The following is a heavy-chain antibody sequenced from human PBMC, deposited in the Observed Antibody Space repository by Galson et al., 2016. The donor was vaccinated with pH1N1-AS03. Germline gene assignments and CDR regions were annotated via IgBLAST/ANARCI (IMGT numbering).Heavy chain of an antibody. CDR1: GYTFTSFG. Sequence: SVKVSCKASGYTFTSFGISWVRQAPGQGLEWMGGVIPIFGTTNYAQKFQGRVTITADKSTSTAYMELRSLRSDDTAVYYCARAMVPTTYYGMDVWGQGTTVTVSS. D-gene: IGHD4/OR15-4a*01. CDR3: ARAMVPTTYYGMDV. CDR2: VIPIFGTT. V-gene: IGHV1-69*06. J-gene: IGHJ6*02.